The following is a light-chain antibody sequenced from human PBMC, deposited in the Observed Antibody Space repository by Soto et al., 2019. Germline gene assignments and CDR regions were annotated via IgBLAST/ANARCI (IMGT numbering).Light chain of an antibody. CDR3: TAWDDNLSAVV. CDR2: ANN. CDR1: GSNIGTFY. Sequence: QSALTQSPSTSATPGQGVSISCSGGGSNIGTFYVSWYQHVPGTAPRLLIYANNQRPSGVPDRFSGSRSGTSASLAISGLRSEDDAYYSCTAWDDNLSAVVFGGGTKVTVL. J-gene: IGLJ2*01. V-gene: IGLV1-47*02.